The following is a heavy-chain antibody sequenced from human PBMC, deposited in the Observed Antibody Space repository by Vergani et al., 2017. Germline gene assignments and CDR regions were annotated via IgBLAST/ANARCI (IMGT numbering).Heavy chain of an antibody. J-gene: IGHJ4*02. V-gene: IGHV1-2*02. CDR1: GYTFTGYY. CDR2: INPNSGGT. CDR3: ARAVAGYSSGWYVSSY. Sequence: QVHLLQSGAEVKKPGASVKVSCKASGYTFTGYYMHWVRQAPGQGLEWMGWINPNSGGTNYAQKFQGRVTMTRDTSISTAYMELSRLRSDDTAVYYCARAVAGYSSGWYVSSYWGQGTLVTVSS. D-gene: IGHD6-19*01.